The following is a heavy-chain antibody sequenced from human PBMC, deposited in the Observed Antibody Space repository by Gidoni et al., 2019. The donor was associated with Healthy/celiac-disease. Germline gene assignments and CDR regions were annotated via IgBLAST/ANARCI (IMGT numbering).Heavy chain of an antibody. CDR1: GFPFTSSA. J-gene: IGHJ6*02. CDR3: AARADFWTGNYYYGMDV. D-gene: IGHD3-3*01. CDR2: IVVGSGNT. V-gene: IGHV1-58*02. Sequence: QMQLVQSGPEVKKPGTSVKVSCKASGFPFTSSAMQWVRQARGQRLEWIGWIVVGSGNTNYAQKFQERVTITRDMSTSTAYMELSSLRSEDTAVYYCAARADFWTGNYYYGMDVWGQGTTVTVSS.